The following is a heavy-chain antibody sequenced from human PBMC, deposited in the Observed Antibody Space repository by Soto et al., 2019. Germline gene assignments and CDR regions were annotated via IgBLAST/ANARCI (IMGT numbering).Heavy chain of an antibody. J-gene: IGHJ4*02. CDR3: AKDRLHMPAAGIDF. CDR2: ISGSGGST. Sequence: EVQLLESGGGLVQPGGSLRLSCAASGFTFSSYAMSWVRQAPGKGLEWVSVISGSGGSTYYADSVKGRFTISRDNSKNTLYLQMNSLRAEDTAIYYCAKDRLHMPAAGIDFWGQGTLVTVSS. CDR1: GFTFSSYA. V-gene: IGHV3-23*01. D-gene: IGHD6-25*01.